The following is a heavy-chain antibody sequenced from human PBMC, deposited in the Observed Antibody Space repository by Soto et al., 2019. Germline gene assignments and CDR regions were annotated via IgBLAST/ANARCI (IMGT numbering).Heavy chain of an antibody. V-gene: IGHV1-69*13. J-gene: IGHJ6*02. Sequence: ASVKVSCKASGGTFSSYAISWVRQAPGQGLEWMGGIIPIFGTANYAQKFQGRVTITADESTSTAYMELSSLRSEDTAVYYCASSYYDFWSGYYGNYYYYGMDVWGQGTTVTVSS. CDR1: GGTFSSYA. D-gene: IGHD3-3*01. CDR2: IIPIFGTA. CDR3: ASSYYDFWSGYYGNYYYYGMDV.